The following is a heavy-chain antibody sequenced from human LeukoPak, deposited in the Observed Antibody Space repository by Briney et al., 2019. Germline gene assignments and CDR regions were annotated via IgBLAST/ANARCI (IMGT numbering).Heavy chain of an antibody. Sequence: GGSLRLSCAASGFTFSSYAMHWVRQAPGKGLEWVAVISYGGSNKYYADSVKGRFTISRDNSKNTLYLQMNSLRAEDTAVYYCASDGRTYGSGSYRYPLDYWGQGTLVTVSS. CDR1: GFTFSSYA. CDR3: ASDGRTYGSGSYRYPLDY. CDR2: ISYGGSNK. J-gene: IGHJ4*02. D-gene: IGHD3-10*01. V-gene: IGHV3-30-3*01.